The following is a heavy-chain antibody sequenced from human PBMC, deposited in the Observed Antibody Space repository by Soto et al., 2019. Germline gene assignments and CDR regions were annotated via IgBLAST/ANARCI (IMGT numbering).Heavy chain of an antibody. D-gene: IGHD5-12*01. CDR3: ARDGRDGYNRGFFDY. Sequence: QVQLVQSGAEVKKPGSSVKVSCKASGGTFSSYAISWVRQAPGQGLEWMGGIIPIFGTANYEQKFQGRVTITADESTSTAYMELSSLRSEDTAVYYCARDGRDGYNRGFFDYWGQGTLVTVSS. V-gene: IGHV1-69*01. CDR2: IIPIFGTA. CDR1: GGTFSSYA. J-gene: IGHJ4*02.